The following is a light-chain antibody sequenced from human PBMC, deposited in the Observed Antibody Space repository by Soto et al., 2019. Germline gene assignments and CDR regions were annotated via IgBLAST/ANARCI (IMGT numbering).Light chain of an antibody. CDR1: HSVRNN. V-gene: IGKV3-15*01. CDR2: GAS. CDR3: QQYNDWPPDYT. Sequence: EIVMTQSPVTLSVSPGERATLSCRASHSVRNNLAWYQQKPGQAPRLLIYGASTRATAIPARFSGSGSGTEFTLTISSLQSEDFAIYFCQQYNDWPPDYTFGQGTKLEIK. J-gene: IGKJ2*01.